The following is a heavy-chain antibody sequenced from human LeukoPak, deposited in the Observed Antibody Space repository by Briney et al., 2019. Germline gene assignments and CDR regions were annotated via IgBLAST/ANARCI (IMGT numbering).Heavy chain of an antibody. CDR1: GFTFSSYG. J-gene: IGHJ3*02. Sequence: PGGSLRLSCAASGFTFSSYGMSWVRQAPGKGLEWVSVISGSGVSTYYADSVKGRFTISRDNSKNMLYLQMSSLRAEDTAIYYCAIDPENDAFDIWGQGTMVTVSS. V-gene: IGHV3-23*01. D-gene: IGHD5-24*01. CDR3: AIDPENDAFDI. CDR2: ISGSGVST.